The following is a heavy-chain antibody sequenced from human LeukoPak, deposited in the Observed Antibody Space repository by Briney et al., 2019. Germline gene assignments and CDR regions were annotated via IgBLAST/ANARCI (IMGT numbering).Heavy chain of an antibody. CDR2: ISSSSSYI. J-gene: IGHJ4*02. CDR3: ARGGHYYDSSAYGDY. CDR1: GFTFSSYS. V-gene: IGHV3-21*03. Sequence: NPGGSLRLSCAASGFTFSSYSMSWVRQAPGKGLEWVSSISSSSSYIYYADSVKGRFTISRDNAKNSLYLQMNSLRAEDTAVYYCARGGHYYDSSAYGDYWGQGTLVTVSS. D-gene: IGHD3-22*01.